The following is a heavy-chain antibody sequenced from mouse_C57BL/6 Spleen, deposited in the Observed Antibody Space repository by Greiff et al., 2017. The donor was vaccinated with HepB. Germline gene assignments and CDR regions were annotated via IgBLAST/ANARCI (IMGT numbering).Heavy chain of an antibody. D-gene: IGHD1-1*01. Sequence: QVQLQQPGAELVRPGTSVKLSCKASGYTFTSYWMHWVKQRPGQGLEWIGVIDPSDSYTNYNQKFKGKATLTVDTSSSTAYMQLSSLTSEDSAVYYCARFHYYGYDYWGQGTTLTVSS. CDR2: IDPSDSYT. V-gene: IGHV1-59*01. CDR3: ARFHYYGYDY. J-gene: IGHJ2*01. CDR1: GYTFTSYW.